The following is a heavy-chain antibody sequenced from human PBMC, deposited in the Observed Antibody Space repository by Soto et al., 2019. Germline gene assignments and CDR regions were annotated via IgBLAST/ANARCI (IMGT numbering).Heavy chain of an antibody. CDR3: AKDNDSGSYVDSAMVIFPDGAYGMDG. D-gene: IGHD1-26*01. V-gene: IGHV3-23*01. CDR1: GFTFSSYA. Sequence: GGSLRLSCAASGFTFSSYAMSWVRQAPGKGLEWVSAISGSGGSTYYADSVKGRFTISRDNAKNTLYLQVNSLRAEDTAVYYCAKDNDSGSYVDSAMVIFPDGAYGMDGCGQGTTVTVSS. CDR2: ISGSGGST. J-gene: IGHJ6*02.